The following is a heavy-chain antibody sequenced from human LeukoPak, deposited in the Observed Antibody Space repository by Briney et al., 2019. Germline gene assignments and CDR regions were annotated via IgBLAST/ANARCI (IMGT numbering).Heavy chain of an antibody. J-gene: IGHJ4*02. D-gene: IGHD1-26*01. CDR1: GYTFTIYD. Sequence: ASVTVSYTASGYTFTIYDINWVRQATGQGLEWMGWMNPNSGNTGYAQKFQGRVTMTRNTSISTAYMELSSLRSEDTAVYYCARGIVGVVGFTPYWGQGTLVTVSS. CDR3: ARGIVGVVGFTPY. CDR2: MNPNSGNT. V-gene: IGHV1-8*01.